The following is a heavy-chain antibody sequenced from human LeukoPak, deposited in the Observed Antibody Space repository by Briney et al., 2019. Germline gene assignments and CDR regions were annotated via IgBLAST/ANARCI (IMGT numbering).Heavy chain of an antibody. CDR2: ISWNSGSI. Sequence: GRSLRLSCAASGFTFSSYGMHWVRQAPGKGLEWVSGISWNSGSIGYADSVKGRFTISRDNAKNSLYLQMNSLRAEDTALYYCAKGPITMIVGDHFDYWGQGTLVTVSS. CDR1: GFTFSSYG. D-gene: IGHD3-22*01. V-gene: IGHV3-9*01. J-gene: IGHJ4*02. CDR3: AKGPITMIVGDHFDY.